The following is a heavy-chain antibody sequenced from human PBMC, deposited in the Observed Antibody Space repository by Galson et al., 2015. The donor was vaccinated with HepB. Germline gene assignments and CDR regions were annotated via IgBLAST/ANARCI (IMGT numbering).Heavy chain of an antibody. D-gene: IGHD5-24*01. CDR3: AKGGRDDYNDNFQYFDY. CDR2: ISSSGEKI. J-gene: IGHJ4*02. Sequence: SLRLSCATSGFTFSNYGMTWVRQAPGKGLEWVSTISSSGEKIGYADSVKGRFTVSRDNPKNTLYLQMNGLRGEDSAVYFCAKGGRDDYNDNFQYFDYWGQGILVTVSS. CDR1: GFTFSNYG. V-gene: IGHV3-23*01.